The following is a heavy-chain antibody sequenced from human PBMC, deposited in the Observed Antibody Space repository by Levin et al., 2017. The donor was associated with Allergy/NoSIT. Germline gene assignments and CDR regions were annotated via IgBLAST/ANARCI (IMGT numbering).Heavy chain of an antibody. CDR1: GFTFTGFA. D-gene: IGHD1-26*01. V-gene: IGHV3-23*01. CDR3: TRGPLPVHYSGTYSEY. J-gene: IGHJ4*02. CDR2: ISGSGRNT. Sequence: PGGSLRLSCAVSGFTFTGFAMNWVRQAPGKGLEWVSVISGSGRNTYYTDSVKGRFTISRDHSKNTLYLQMNSLRAEDTAVYYCTRGPLPVHYSGTYSEYWGQGTLVTVSS.